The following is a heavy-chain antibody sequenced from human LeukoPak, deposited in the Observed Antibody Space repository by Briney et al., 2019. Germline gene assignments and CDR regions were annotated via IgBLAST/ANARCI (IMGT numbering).Heavy chain of an antibody. CDR1: GFSLSTSGVG. CDR3: VHSRARGYNLWYFDS. D-gene: IGHD5-24*01. J-gene: IGHJ4*02. CDR2: IFWDDGK. Sequence: SGPTLVNPTQTLTLTCTFSGFSLSTSGVGVGWIRQPPGTALEWLALIFWDDGKRYRPSLESRLTITRDTSENQVVLTLTNVDPVDTATYYCVHSRARGYNLWYFDSWGQGTLVTVSS. V-gene: IGHV2-5*02.